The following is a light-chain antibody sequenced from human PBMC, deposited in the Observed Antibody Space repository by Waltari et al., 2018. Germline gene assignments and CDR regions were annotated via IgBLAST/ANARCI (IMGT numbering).Light chain of an antibody. Sequence: IQMTQSPSSLSASVGDKVTLTCRASQDISGFLAWYQQKPGRAPKPLIFYASYLESGVPSRFSGSGSGTEFTLTINSLQPEDFATYCCQHYNDVPFTFGGGTTVEI. CDR1: QDISGF. J-gene: IGKJ4*01. CDR2: YAS. V-gene: IGKV1D-13*01. CDR3: QHYNDVPFT.